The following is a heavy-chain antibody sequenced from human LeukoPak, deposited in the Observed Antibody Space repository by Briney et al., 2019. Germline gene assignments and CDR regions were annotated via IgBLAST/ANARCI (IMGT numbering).Heavy chain of an antibody. CDR2: ISGSGGST. D-gene: IGHD3-22*01. Sequence: PGGSLRLSCAASGFTFSSYAMSWVRQAPGKGLEWVSAISGSGGSTYYADSVKGRFTISRDNSKNTLYLQMNSLRAEDTAVYYCAKIPPSDYYDSSGYYPNFDYWGQGTLVTVSS. CDR1: GFTFSSYA. V-gene: IGHV3-23*01. J-gene: IGHJ4*02. CDR3: AKIPPSDYYDSSGYYPNFDY.